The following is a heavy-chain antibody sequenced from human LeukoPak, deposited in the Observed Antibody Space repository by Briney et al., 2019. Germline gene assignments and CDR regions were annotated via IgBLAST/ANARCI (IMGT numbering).Heavy chain of an antibody. Sequence: SETLSLTCAVYGGSFSGYYWSWIRQPAGKGLEWIGEINHSGSTNYNPSLKSRVTISVDTSKNQFSLKLSSVTAADTAVYYCARVGSRMKPFDYWGQGTLVTVSS. CDR1: GGSFSGYY. CDR3: ARVGSRMKPFDY. D-gene: IGHD2-15*01. J-gene: IGHJ4*02. CDR2: INHSGST. V-gene: IGHV4-34*01.